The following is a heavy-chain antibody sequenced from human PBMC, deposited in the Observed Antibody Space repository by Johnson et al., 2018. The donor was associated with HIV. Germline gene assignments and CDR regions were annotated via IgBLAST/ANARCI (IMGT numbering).Heavy chain of an antibody. V-gene: IGHV3-74*03. CDR2: INSDWSST. Sequence: VQLVESGGGLVQPGGSLRLSCAASGFTFRSYWMHWVRQAPGKGLVWVSRINSDWSSTMYADSVKGRFTISRDNAKNTLYLQMNSLRAEDTAVYYCARERIGYSSSGDAFDIWGQGTMVTVSS. CDR1: GFTFRSYW. CDR3: ARERIGYSSSGDAFDI. D-gene: IGHD6-13*01. J-gene: IGHJ3*02.